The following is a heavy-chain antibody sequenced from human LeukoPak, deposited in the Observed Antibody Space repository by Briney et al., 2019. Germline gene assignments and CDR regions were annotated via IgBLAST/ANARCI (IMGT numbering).Heavy chain of an antibody. Sequence: SETLSLTCTVSGGSISSGGYYWSWIRQHPGKGLEWIGHIYYSGSTYYNPSLKSRVTISVDTSKNQFSLKLSSVTAADTAVYYCARELDYGDYGGFDYWGQGTLVTVSS. CDR1: GGSISSGGYY. CDR2: IYYSGST. CDR3: ARELDYGDYGGFDY. J-gene: IGHJ4*02. D-gene: IGHD4-17*01. V-gene: IGHV4-31*03.